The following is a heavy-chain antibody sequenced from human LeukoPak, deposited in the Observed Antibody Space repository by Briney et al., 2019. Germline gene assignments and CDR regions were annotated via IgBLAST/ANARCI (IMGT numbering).Heavy chain of an antibody. CDR2: ISGSGGST. CDR1: GFTFSSYA. CDR3: VRGGIASAFDI. J-gene: IGHJ3*02. V-gene: IGHV3-23*01. D-gene: IGHD6-13*01. Sequence: GGSLRLSCAASGFTFSSYAMSWVRQAPGKGLEWVSAISGSGGSTYYADSVKGRFTISRDNAKNTLYLQMNSLRAEDTAVYYCVRGGIASAFDIWAKGQWSPSLQ.